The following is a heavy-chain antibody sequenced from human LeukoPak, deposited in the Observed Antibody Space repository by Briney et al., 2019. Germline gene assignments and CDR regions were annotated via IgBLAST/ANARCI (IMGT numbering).Heavy chain of an antibody. Sequence: KPSETLSLTCAVYGGSFSGYYWSWIRQPPGKGLEWIGEINHSGSTNYNPSLKSRVTISVDTSKNQFSLKLSSVTAADTAVYYCASSITMVRGPLSYYYGMDVWGQGTTVTVSS. CDR3: ASSITMVRGPLSYYYGMDV. CDR2: INHSGST. CDR1: GGSFSGYY. V-gene: IGHV4-34*01. J-gene: IGHJ6*02. D-gene: IGHD3-10*01.